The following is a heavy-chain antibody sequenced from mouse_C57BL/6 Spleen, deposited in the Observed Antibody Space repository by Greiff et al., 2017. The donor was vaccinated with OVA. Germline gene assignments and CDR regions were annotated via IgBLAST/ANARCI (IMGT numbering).Heavy chain of an antibody. CDR1: GYTFTSYW. CDR2: IYPGNSDT. D-gene: IGHD1-1*01. V-gene: IGHV1-5*01. Sequence: VQLQQSGTVLARPGASVKMSCKTSGYTFTSYWMHWVKQRPGQGLEWIGAIYPGNSDTSYNQKFKGKAKLTAVTSASTAYMELNSLTNEDSAVYNCNSGSSTNCWYFDVWGTGTTVTVSS. CDR3: NSGSSTNCWYFDV. J-gene: IGHJ1*03.